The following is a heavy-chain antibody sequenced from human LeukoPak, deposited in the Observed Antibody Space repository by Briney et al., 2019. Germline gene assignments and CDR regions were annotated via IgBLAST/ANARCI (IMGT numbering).Heavy chain of an antibody. Sequence: ASVKVSCKASGYTFTSYGISWVRQAPGQGLEWMGWISAYNGNTNYAQKLQGRVTMTTDTSTSTAYMELRSLRSGDTAVYYCARDDDLAAAGPLENWFDPWGQGTLVTVSS. CDR1: GYTFTSYG. D-gene: IGHD6-13*01. CDR3: ARDDDLAAAGPLENWFDP. J-gene: IGHJ5*02. V-gene: IGHV1-18*01. CDR2: ISAYNGNT.